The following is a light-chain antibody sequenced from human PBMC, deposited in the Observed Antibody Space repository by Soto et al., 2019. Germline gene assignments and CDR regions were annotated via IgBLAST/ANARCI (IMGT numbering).Light chain of an antibody. CDR3: QQYYSTPLT. V-gene: IGKV4-1*01. J-gene: IGKJ2*01. CDR1: QSVLYSSNNKNY. CDR2: WAS. Sequence: DIVMTQSPDSLAVSLGERATINCKSSQSVLYSSNNKNYLAWYQQKPGQPPKLLIYWASTRESGVPDRFSGSGTGTDFTHTISSLQAEDVAFYYCQQYYSTPLTFGQGTKLEIK.